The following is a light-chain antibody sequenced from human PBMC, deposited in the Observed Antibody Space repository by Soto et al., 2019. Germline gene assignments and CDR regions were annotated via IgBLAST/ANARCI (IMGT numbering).Light chain of an antibody. Sequence: QSALTQPASVSGSPVQSIAISCTGTSSDVGGYNYVSWYQQHPGKAPKLIIYDVSNRPSGVSNRLSGSKSGNTASLTISGLQAEDEADYYCSSYTSSSTVVFGGGTKVTVL. J-gene: IGLJ2*01. CDR3: SSYTSSSTVV. CDR1: SSDVGGYNY. V-gene: IGLV2-14*03. CDR2: DVS.